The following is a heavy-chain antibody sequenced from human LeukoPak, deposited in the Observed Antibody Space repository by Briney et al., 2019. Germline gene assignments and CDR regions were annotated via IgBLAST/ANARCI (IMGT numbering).Heavy chain of an antibody. CDR1: GGSFSGYY. V-gene: IGHV4-34*01. D-gene: IGHD2-2*01. Sequence: SETLSLTCAVYGGSFSGYYWSWIRQPPGKGLEWIGEINHSGSTNYDPSLKSRVTISVDTSKDQFSLKLSSVTAADTAVYYCARDRPVGYCSSTSCYPYYYYYMDVWGKGTTVTVSS. CDR3: ARDRPVGYCSSTSCYPYYYYYMDV. CDR2: INHSGST. J-gene: IGHJ6*03.